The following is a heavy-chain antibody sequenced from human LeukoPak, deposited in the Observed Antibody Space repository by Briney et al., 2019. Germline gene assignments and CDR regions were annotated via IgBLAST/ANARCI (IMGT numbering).Heavy chain of an antibody. J-gene: IGHJ4*02. CDR2: IKQDGSEK. CDR3: YVGPTDY. Sequence: GGSLRLSCAASVFTFSSYWMSWVRQASGQGLEWVANIKQDGSEKNYLGSVKGRFTISRDNAKNSLYLQMNSLRAEDMAVYYCYVGPTDYWGQGTLVTVSS. D-gene: IGHD1-26*01. V-gene: IGHV3-7*01. CDR1: VFTFSSYW.